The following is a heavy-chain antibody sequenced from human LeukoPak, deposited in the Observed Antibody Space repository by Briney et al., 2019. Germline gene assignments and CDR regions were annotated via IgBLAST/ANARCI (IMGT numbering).Heavy chain of an antibody. CDR2: ISSSSSAI. D-gene: IGHD3-9*01. V-gene: IGHV3-48*02. Sequence: QAGGSLRLSCAASGFTFSSYAMSWVRQAPGKGLEWVSSISSSSSAIYYAASVKGRFTISRDNAKNSLYLQMNSLRDEDTAVYYCARGALRYSDYWGQGTLVTVSS. CDR3: ARGALRYSDY. CDR1: GFTFSSYA. J-gene: IGHJ4*02.